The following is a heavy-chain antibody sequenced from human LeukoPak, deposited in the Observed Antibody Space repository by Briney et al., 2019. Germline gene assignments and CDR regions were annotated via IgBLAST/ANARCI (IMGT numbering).Heavy chain of an antibody. V-gene: IGHV4-61*02. D-gene: IGHD3-16*01. CDR3: ARAHNWGTLAGAFDI. Sequence: PPQTLSLTCTVSGGTISSGSYYWRWIRQPAGKGLEWIGRIYTSGSTNYNPSLKSRVTISVDTSKNQFSLKLSSVTAADTAVYYCARAHNWGTLAGAFDIWGQGTMVTVSS. J-gene: IGHJ3*02. CDR2: IYTSGST. CDR1: GGTISSGSYY.